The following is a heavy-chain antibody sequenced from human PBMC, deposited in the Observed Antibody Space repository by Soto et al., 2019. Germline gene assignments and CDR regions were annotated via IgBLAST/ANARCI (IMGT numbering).Heavy chain of an antibody. CDR3: ARAGGSCSGGSCTHLYFYGIDV. CDR2: IDSYGSST. CDR1: GFTFSRFW. V-gene: IGHV3-74*01. J-gene: IGHJ6*02. Sequence: EVQLVESGGGLVQPGGSLRVSCAASGFTFSRFWMHWVRQAPGMGLVWVSRIDSYGSSTNYADSVKGRFTISRDNANNTLYLQMNSLRAEDTAVYYCARAGGSCSGGSCTHLYFYGIDVWGQGTTVTVSS. D-gene: IGHD2-15*01.